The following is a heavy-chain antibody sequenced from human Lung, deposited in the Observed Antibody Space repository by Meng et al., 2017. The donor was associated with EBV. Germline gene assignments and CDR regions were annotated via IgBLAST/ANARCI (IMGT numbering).Heavy chain of an antibody. CDR2: IHYSGRT. CDR3: AREVPMIVMNWLDP. Sequence: QLQLTEPGPGRCKPSGTLSLTFTVSGGSISSSSHYWDWIRQSPGKGLQWIGSIHYSGRTSYNPSLKSRVTISVDTSKNQFSLKLSSVVAADTAVYYCAREVPMIVMNWLDPWGQGTLVTVSS. J-gene: IGHJ5*02. D-gene: IGHD3-22*01. CDR1: GGSISSSSHY. V-gene: IGHV4-39*07.